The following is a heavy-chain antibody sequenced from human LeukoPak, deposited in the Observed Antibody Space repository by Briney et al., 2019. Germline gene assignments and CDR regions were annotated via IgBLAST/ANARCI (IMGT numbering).Heavy chain of an antibody. J-gene: IGHJ5*02. V-gene: IGHV1-18*01. CDR3: ASVAGITGRNWFDP. CDR1: GGTFSSYG. Sequence: ASVKVSCKASGGTFSSYGISWVRQAPGQGLEWMGWISAYNGNTNYAQKLQGRVTMTTDTSTSTAYMELRSLRSDDTAVYYCASVAGITGRNWFDPWGQGTLVTVSS. D-gene: IGHD1-20*01. CDR2: ISAYNGNT.